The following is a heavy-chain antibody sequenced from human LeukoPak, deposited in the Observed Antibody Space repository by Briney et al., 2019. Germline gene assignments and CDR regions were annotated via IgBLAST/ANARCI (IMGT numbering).Heavy chain of an antibody. CDR1: GGSFSGYY. CDR3: ARGTIAAAAGYNWFDP. V-gene: IGHV4-34*01. CDR2: INHSGST. Sequence: SETLSLTCAVYGGSFSGYYWSWLRQPPGKGLEWIGEINHSGSTNYNPSLKSRLTISVDTSKNQFSLKLSSVTAANTAVYYCARGTIAAAAGYNWFDPWGQGTLVTVSS. J-gene: IGHJ5*02. D-gene: IGHD6-13*01.